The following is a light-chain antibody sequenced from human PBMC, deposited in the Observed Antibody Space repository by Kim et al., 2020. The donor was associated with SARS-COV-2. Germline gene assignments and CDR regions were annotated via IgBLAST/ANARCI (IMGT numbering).Light chain of an antibody. CDR3: QVWDSSSDHVV. J-gene: IGLJ2*01. Sequence: APGGTATITCGGENIGRKSVHWYQQTPGQAPVLVINYDNDRPSGIPERFSGSNSGNTATLTISRVEAGDEADYHCQVWDSSSDHVVFGGGTQLTVL. V-gene: IGLV3-21*01. CDR2: YDN. CDR1: NIGRKS.